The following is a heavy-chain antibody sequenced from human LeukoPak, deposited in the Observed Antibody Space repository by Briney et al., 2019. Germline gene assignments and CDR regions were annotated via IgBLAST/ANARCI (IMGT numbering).Heavy chain of an antibody. CDR3: ASRYSGYLRPPFFDY. V-gene: IGHV4-39*01. J-gene: IGHJ4*02. CDR1: GGSISSSSYY. D-gene: IGHD5-12*01. CDR2: IYYSGST. Sequence: SETLSLTCTVSGGSISSSSYYWGWICQPPGKGPEWIGSIYYSGSTYYNPSLKSRVTISVDTSKNQFSLKLSSVTAADTAVYYCASRYSGYLRPPFFDYWGQGTLVTVSS.